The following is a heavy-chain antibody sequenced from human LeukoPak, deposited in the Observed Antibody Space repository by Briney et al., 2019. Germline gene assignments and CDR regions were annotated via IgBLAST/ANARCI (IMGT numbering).Heavy chain of an antibody. Sequence: SETLSLTCTVSGGSISTYCWSWIRQPPGKGLEWIGYICYTGSTNNNPSLKSRVTISVDTSKSQFSLKLSSVTAADTAVYYCARVRGDSNLDYWGQGTLVTVSS. CDR2: ICYTGST. J-gene: IGHJ4*02. V-gene: IGHV4-59*12. CDR3: ARVRGDSNLDY. D-gene: IGHD4-11*01. CDR1: GGSISTYC.